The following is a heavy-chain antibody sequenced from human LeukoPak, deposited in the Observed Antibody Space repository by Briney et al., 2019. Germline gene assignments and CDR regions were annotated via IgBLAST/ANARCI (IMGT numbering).Heavy chain of an antibody. D-gene: IGHD3-22*01. CDR3: ARWPLYDYDSSGYFDP. CDR2: INHSGST. V-gene: IGHV4-34*01. CDR1: AASFSGYY. Sequence: SETLSLTCAVYAASFSGYYWSWISQPPGKGLEWIGEINHSGSTNYNPSLKSRVTISVDTSKNQFSLKLSSVTAADTAVYYCARWPLYDYDSSGYFDPWGQGALVSVCS. J-gene: IGHJ5*02.